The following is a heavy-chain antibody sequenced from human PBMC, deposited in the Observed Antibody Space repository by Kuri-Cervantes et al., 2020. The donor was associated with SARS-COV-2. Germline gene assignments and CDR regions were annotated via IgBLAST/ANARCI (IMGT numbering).Heavy chain of an antibody. J-gene: IGHJ4*02. CDR1: GFTFSSYA. CDR2: ISGSGGST. V-gene: IGHV3-23*01. CDR3: AKVSWGYYFDY. Sequence: GGSLRLSCAASGFTFSSYAMSWVRQAPGKGLEWVSAISGSGGSTYYADSVKGRFTISRDNSKNTLYLQMNSLRAENMAVYYCAKVSWGYYFDYWGQGTLVTVSS. D-gene: IGHD3-16*01.